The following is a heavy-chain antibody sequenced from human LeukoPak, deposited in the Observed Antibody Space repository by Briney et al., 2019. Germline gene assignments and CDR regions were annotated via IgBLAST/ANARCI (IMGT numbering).Heavy chain of an antibody. CDR1: GFTFSNFA. V-gene: IGHV3-33*06. CDR2: VWYDGTKK. D-gene: IGHD2-2*01. CDR3: AKEPQP. Sequence: GRSLRLSCAASGFTFSNFAMHWVRQAPGKGLEWVAIVWYDGTKKYYVDSVDGRFTISRDNSKNTLYLQMNSLRAEDTAVYYCAKEPQPWGQGTMVT. J-gene: IGHJ3*01.